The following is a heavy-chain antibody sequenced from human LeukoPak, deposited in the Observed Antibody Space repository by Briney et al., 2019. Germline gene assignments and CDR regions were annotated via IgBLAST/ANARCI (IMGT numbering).Heavy chain of an antibody. D-gene: IGHD3-22*01. J-gene: IGHJ4*02. CDR2: INQNGDGT. CDR1: GFSFSTYP. CDR3: AKGSYYDSSGSFYFDY. Sequence: QPGVSLRLSCAASGFSFSTYPMSWVRQTPGKGLEWVSAINQNGDGTHYADSVKGRFTISRDNSKNTLYLQMNSLRAEDTALYYCAKGSYYDSSGSFYFDYWGQGTLVTVSS. V-gene: IGHV3-23*01.